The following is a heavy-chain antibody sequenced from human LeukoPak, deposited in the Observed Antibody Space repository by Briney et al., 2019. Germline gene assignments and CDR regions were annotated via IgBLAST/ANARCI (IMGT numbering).Heavy chain of an antibody. D-gene: IGHD2-21*02. J-gene: IGHJ4*02. CDR1: GYTFTSYG. CDR3: ARSYCGGDCYWFFDY. V-gene: IGHV1-18*01. Sequence: GASVKVSCKASGYTFTSYGIRWVRQAPGQGLEWMGWISAYNGNTNYAQKLQGRVTMTTDTSTSTAYMELRSLRSDDTAVYYCARSYCGGDCYWFFDYWGQGTLVTVSS. CDR2: ISAYNGNT.